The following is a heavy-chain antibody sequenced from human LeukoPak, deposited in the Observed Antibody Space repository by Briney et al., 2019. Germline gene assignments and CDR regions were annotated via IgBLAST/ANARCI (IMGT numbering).Heavy chain of an antibody. Sequence: SETLSLTCAVYGGSFSGYYWSWIRQPPGKGLEWIGEINHSGSTNYNPSLKSRVTISVDTSKNQFSLKLSSVTAADTAVYYCARVKDGYNKFDYWGQGTLVTVSS. CDR1: GGSFSGYY. CDR3: ARVKDGYNKFDY. J-gene: IGHJ4*02. CDR2: INHSGST. D-gene: IGHD5-24*01. V-gene: IGHV4-34*01.